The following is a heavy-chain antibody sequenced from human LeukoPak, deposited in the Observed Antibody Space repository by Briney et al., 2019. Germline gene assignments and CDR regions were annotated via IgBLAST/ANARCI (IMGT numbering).Heavy chain of an antibody. CDR1: GFTFSSYS. CDR3: ATSSGWYYFDY. V-gene: IGHV3-48*01. CDR2: ISSSSSSTI. J-gene: IGHJ4*02. Sequence: GGSLRLSCAASGFTFSSYSMNWVRQAPGKGLEWISYISSSSSSTIYYADSVKGRFTISRDDAKNSLFLQMNSLRAEDTAVYYCATSSGWYYFDYWGQGTLVTVSS. D-gene: IGHD6-19*01.